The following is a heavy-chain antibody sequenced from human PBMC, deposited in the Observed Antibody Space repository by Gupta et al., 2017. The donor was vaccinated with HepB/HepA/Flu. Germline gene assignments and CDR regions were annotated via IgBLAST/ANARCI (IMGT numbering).Heavy chain of an antibody. V-gene: IGHV3-33*01. CDR1: GFTRPLSYYG. CDR3: SRNGEPSGYYWYFDL. J-gene: IGHJ2*01. Sequence: QEQLVESGGGVVQPGRSLRLSCAASGFTRPLSYYGMHWVRQAPGKGLEWVAAISSDGKNVYYAESMRGRLTISRDTSKNILYLQMNNLRAEDTAVYYCSRNGEPSGYYWYFDLWGRGTLVTVSS. CDR2: ISSDGKNV. D-gene: IGHD3-22*01.